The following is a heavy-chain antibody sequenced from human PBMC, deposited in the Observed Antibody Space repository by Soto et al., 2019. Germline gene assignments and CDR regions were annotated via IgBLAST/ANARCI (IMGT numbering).Heavy chain of an antibody. D-gene: IGHD6-6*01. CDR1: GYTFTSYG. V-gene: IGHV1-18*01. CDR3: ARATAARPGYYYGMDV. J-gene: IGHJ6*02. CDR2: ISAYNGNT. Sequence: ASVKVSCKASGYTFTSYGISWVRQAPGQGLEWMGWISAYNGNTNYAQKLQGRVTMTTDTSTSTAYMELRSLRSDDTALYYCARATAARPGYYYGMDVWGQGTTVTVSS.